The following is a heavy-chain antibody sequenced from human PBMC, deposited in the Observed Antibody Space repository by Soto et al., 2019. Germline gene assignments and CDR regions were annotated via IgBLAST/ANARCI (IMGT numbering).Heavy chain of an antibody. CDR2: IKSKNNGGTT. CDR1: GFTFSDAW. J-gene: IGHJ4*02. D-gene: IGHD3-16*01. V-gene: IGHV3-15*01. CDR3: TTYDYILAADIIRWAY. Sequence: EVQLVESGGGLVKPGGSLRLACAASGFTFSDAWMSWVRQAPGRGLEWVARIKSKNNGGTTDHAAPVKVRIIISRDDTKSTLYLQMDSMQTEDTAVYSCTTYDYILAADIIRWAYWGQGALVTVSS.